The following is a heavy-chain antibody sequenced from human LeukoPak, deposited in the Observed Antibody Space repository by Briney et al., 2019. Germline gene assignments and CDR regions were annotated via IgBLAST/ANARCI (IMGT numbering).Heavy chain of an antibody. CDR3: ARDRPLVVVVAATPAAYYYGMDV. J-gene: IGHJ6*02. D-gene: IGHD2-15*01. CDR1: GYTFTSYY. Sequence: ASVKVSCKASGYTFTSYYMHWVRQAPGQGLEWMGIINPSGGSTSYAQKFQGRVTMTRDTSTSTVYMELSSLRSEDTAVYYCARDRPLVVVVAATPAAYYYGMDVWGQGTTVTVS. V-gene: IGHV1-46*01. CDR2: INPSGGST.